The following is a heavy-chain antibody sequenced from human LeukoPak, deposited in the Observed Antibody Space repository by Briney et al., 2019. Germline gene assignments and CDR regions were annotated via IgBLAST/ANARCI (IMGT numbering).Heavy chain of an antibody. D-gene: IGHD3-10*01. CDR3: ARKGTGLAFDV. Sequence: GASVKVSCKASDYTFTGYGISWVRQAPGQGLEYMGWISANNGDTSYPQKVQGRVTMTTDTSTTTAYMELRSLRSDDTAVYYCARKGTGLAFDVWGQGTMVTVSS. CDR2: ISANNGDT. J-gene: IGHJ3*01. V-gene: IGHV1-18*04. CDR1: DYTFTGYG.